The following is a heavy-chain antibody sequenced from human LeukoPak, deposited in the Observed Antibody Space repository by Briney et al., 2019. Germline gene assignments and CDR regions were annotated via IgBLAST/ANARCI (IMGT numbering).Heavy chain of an antibody. V-gene: IGHV4-39*07. J-gene: IGHJ4*02. CDR2: GDYSGGT. D-gene: IGHD6-19*01. CDR1: GDSFSSVTDY. Sequence: SETLSLTCTVSGDSFSSVTDYWAWIRQPPGKGLEWIASGDYSGGTYYNPSLESRVAISADMSKNQFSLKLSSVTAADTAVYYCAIAVAGYFDYWGQGTLVTVSS. CDR3: AIAVAGYFDY.